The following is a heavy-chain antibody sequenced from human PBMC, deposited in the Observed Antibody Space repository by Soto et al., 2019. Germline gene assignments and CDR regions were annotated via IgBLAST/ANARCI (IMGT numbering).Heavy chain of an antibody. Sequence: SETLSLTCGVSGFPVSYGYYWGWIRQPPGKGLEWLGSIYQSGKTYYNPSLKSRLTLWMDTSRNEFSLRLRSVTAADTAVYFCARLYCSSVSCYNDYWGPGVLVTVSS. CDR2: IYQSGKT. D-gene: IGHD2-2*01. J-gene: IGHJ4*02. CDR3: ARLYCSSVSCYNDY. V-gene: IGHV4-38-2*01. CDR1: GFPVSYGYY.